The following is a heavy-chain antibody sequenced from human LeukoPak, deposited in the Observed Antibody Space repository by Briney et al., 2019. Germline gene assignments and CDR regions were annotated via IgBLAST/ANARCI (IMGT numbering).Heavy chain of an antibody. Sequence: PGGSLRLSCAASGFTFSDYYMSWIRQAPGKGLEWVSYISSSSSYTNYADSVKGRFTISRDNAKNSLYLQMNSLRAEDTAVYYCARDFRYYGSGSYYIDYWGQGTLVTVSS. J-gene: IGHJ4*02. CDR1: GFTFSDYY. V-gene: IGHV3-11*05. CDR2: ISSSSSYT. D-gene: IGHD3-10*01. CDR3: ARDFRYYGSGSYYIDY.